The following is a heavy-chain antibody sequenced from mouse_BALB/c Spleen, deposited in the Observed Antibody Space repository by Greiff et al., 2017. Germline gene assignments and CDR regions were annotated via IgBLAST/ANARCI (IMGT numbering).Heavy chain of an antibody. CDR3: AREEGYGPYAMDY. J-gene: IGHJ4*01. V-gene: IGHV5-6-5*01. Sequence: EVHLVESGGGLVKPGGSLKLSCAASGFTFSSYAMSWVRQTPEKRLEWVASISSGGSTYYPDSVKGRFTISRDNARNILYLQMSSLRSEDTAMYYCAREEGYGPYAMDYWGQGTSVTVSS. D-gene: IGHD1-1*02. CDR2: ISSGGST. CDR1: GFTFSSYA.